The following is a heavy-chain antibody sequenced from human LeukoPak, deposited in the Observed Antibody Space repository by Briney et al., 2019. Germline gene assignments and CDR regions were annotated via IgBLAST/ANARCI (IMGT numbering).Heavy chain of an antibody. CDR1: GFTFSSYS. Sequence: GGSLRLSCAASGFTFSSYSMNWLRQAPGKGLEWVSPISSSSSYIYYADSVKGRFTISRDNAKNSLYLQMNSLRAEDTAVYYCARDQRDFYYYYYMDVWGKGTTVTVSS. J-gene: IGHJ6*03. V-gene: IGHV3-21*01. D-gene: IGHD3-3*01. CDR3: ARDQRDFYYYYYMDV. CDR2: ISSSSSYI.